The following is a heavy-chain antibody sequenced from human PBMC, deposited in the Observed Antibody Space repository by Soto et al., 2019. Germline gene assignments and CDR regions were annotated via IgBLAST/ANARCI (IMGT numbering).Heavy chain of an antibody. V-gene: IGHV3-7*03. CDR3: ARDPVTAD. J-gene: IGHJ4*02. CDR2: IKGDGSDT. CDR1: GFTLSSFY. Sequence: EVQLVESGGGLVEPGGSLRLSCAASGFTLSSFYMSWVRQAPGKGLEWLGNIKGDGSDTHYVDSVKGRFTISRDYAENSIHLQMNNLRAEDTAMYYCARDPVTADWGQGTQVTVSS.